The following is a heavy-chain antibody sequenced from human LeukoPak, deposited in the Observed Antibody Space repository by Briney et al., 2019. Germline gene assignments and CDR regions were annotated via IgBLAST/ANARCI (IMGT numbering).Heavy chain of an antibody. CDR2: ISGSGGST. J-gene: IGHJ4*02. Sequence: PGGSLRLSCAASGFTFSSYGMHWVRQAPGKGLEWVSVISGSGGSTYYADSVKGRFTISRDNSKNTLYLQMNSLRAEDTAVYYCAKDIDSSGYVFYFDYWGQGTLVTVSS. D-gene: IGHD3-22*01. CDR3: AKDIDSSGYVFYFDY. V-gene: IGHV3-23*01. CDR1: GFTFSSYG.